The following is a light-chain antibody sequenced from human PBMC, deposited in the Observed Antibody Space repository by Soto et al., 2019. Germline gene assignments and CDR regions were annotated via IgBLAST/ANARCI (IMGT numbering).Light chain of an antibody. Sequence: FQWPQPPPTLSGSVGDRATNPCRASQTISSWLAWYQQKPGKAPKLLIYKASTLKSGVPSRFSGSGSGTEFTLTISSLQPDDFATYYCQHYNSYSEAFGQGTKVDIK. CDR1: QTISSW. V-gene: IGKV1-5*03. CDR3: QHYNSYSEA. CDR2: KAS. J-gene: IGKJ1*01.